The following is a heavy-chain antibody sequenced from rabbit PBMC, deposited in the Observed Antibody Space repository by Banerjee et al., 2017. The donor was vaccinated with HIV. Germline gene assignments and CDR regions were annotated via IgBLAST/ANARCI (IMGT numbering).Heavy chain of an antibody. Sequence: QSLEESGGDLVKPEGSLTLTCTASGFSFSSSYWMCWVRQAPGKGLEWIGCIYIGSENTYYASWAKGRFTISKTSSTTVTLQMTSLTAADTATYFCARYVGSGYCDLWGQGTLVTVS. V-gene: IGHV1S40*01. D-gene: IGHD8-1*01. CDR1: GFSFSSSYW. J-gene: IGHJ6*01. CDR2: IYIGSENT. CDR3: ARYVGSGYCDL.